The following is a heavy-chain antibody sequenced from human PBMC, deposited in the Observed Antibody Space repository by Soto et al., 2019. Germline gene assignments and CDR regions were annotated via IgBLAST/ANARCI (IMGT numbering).Heavy chain of an antibody. J-gene: IGHJ5*01. CDR3: ARASLGYCISTSCRDYWFDP. CDR2: IYYSGST. V-gene: IGHV4-30-4*01. Sequence: SETLSLTCTVSGGSISSGDYYWSWIRQPPGKGLEWIGYIYYSGSTYYNPSLKSRVTISVDTSKNQFSLKLSSVTVADTAVYYCARASLGYCISTSCRDYWFDPWGQGTTVTVSS. D-gene: IGHD2-2*01. CDR1: GGSISSGDYY.